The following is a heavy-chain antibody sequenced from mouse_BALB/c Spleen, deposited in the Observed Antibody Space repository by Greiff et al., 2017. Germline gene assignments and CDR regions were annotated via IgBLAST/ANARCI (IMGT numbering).Heavy chain of an antibody. CDR2: ISYDGSN. CDR1: GYSITSGYY. CDR3: ASSNWDGWYFDV. V-gene: IGHV3-6*02. J-gene: IGHJ1*01. D-gene: IGHD4-1*01. Sequence: EVQLQESGPGLVKPSQSLSLTCSVTGYSITSGYYWNWIRQFPGNKLEWMGYISYDGSNNYNPSLKNRISITRDTSKNQFFLKLNSVTTEDTATYYCASSNWDGWYFDVWGAGTTVTVSS.